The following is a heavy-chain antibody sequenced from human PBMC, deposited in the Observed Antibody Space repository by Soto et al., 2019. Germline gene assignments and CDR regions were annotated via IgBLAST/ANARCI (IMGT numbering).Heavy chain of an antibody. D-gene: IGHD3-22*01. CDR2: LHSGGDT. Sequence: EVQLVESGGCLVQPGGSLRLSCVASGIPVSSNYMTWVRQAPGKGLEWVSVLHSGGDTYYANSVKGRFTISRHDSTTTLYLQMNSLTPEDTAVYYCARDGPYYSASRMDVWGQGTTVTVSS. CDR1: GIPVSSNY. CDR3: ARDGPYYSASRMDV. J-gene: IGHJ6*02. V-gene: IGHV3-53*04.